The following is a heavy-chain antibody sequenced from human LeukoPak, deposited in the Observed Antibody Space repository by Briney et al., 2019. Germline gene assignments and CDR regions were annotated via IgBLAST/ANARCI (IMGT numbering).Heavy chain of an antibody. J-gene: IGHJ4*02. CDR3: ARDYDVWSGYYRPYFDY. Sequence: GGSLRLSCAASGFIFSDYYMSWVRQAPGKGLEWISYINLWGSTIHYADSVKGRFTIYRDNANNSLYLELNRLRAEDTAVYYCARDYDVWSGYYRPYFDYWGQGALDTVAS. CDR2: INLWGSTI. V-gene: IGHV3-11*04. D-gene: IGHD3-3*01. CDR1: GFIFSDYY.